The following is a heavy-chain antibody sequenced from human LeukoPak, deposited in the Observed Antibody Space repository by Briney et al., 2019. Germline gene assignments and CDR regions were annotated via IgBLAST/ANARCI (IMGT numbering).Heavy chain of an antibody. CDR1: GGSFSGYD. D-gene: IGHD1/OR15-1a*01. J-gene: IGHJ5*02. Sequence: SETVSLTCAVDGGSFSGYDWSWSRQPPGKGLEWIGEINHSGSTNYNPSLKSRVTISVDTSKNQFSLRLSSVTAADTAVYYCAVGGGNKLRKTCFDPWRQGTLVTVSS. CDR2: INHSGST. CDR3: AVGGGNKLRKTCFDP. V-gene: IGHV4-34*01.